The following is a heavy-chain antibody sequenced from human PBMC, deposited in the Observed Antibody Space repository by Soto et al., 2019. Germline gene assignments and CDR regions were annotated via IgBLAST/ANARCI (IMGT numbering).Heavy chain of an antibody. CDR2: ISYDGSNK. D-gene: IGHD4-17*01. Sequence: GGSLRLSCAASGFTFSSYGMHWVRQAPGKGLEWVAVISYDGSNKYYADSVKGRFTISRDNSKNTLYLQMNSLRAEDTAVYYCAKDSSYDYGDYLPTYPLWESGYMDVWGKGTTVTVSS. J-gene: IGHJ6*03. CDR1: GFTFSSYG. CDR3: AKDSSYDYGDYLPTYPLWESGYMDV. V-gene: IGHV3-30*18.